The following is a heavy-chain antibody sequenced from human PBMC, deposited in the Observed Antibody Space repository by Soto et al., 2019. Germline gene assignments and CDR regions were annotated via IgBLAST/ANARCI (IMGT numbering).Heavy chain of an antibody. D-gene: IGHD6-13*01. Sequence: QVQLVQSGAEVKKPGASVKVSCKASGYTFTSYGISWVRQAPGQGLEWMGWISAYNGNTNYAQKFQGRVTITADESTSTAYTELSSLRSEDTAVYYCARSGFPGIAAYWGQGTLVTVSS. V-gene: IGHV1-18*01. CDR1: GYTFTSYG. CDR2: ISAYNGNT. CDR3: ARSGFPGIAAY. J-gene: IGHJ4*02.